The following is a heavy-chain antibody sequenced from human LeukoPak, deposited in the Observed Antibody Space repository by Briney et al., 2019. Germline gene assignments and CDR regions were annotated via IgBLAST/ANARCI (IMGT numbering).Heavy chain of an antibody. J-gene: IGHJ4*02. Sequence: SETLSLTCAVSGGSIISSNWWSWVRQPPGKGLEWIGEIYHSGSTNYNPSLKSRVTILLDTSKNQFSLNLSSVTAADTAVYYCARHGGNSGSYWEVFDYWGQGTLVTVSS. CDR2: IYHSGST. CDR3: ARHGGNSGSYWEVFDY. D-gene: IGHD1-26*01. CDR1: GGSIISSNW. V-gene: IGHV4-4*02.